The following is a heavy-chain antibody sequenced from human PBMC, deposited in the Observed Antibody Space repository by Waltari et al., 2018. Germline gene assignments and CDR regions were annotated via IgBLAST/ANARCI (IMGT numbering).Heavy chain of an antibody. V-gene: IGHV4-34*01. D-gene: IGHD2-15*01. CDR3: ARLEDCTGGNCYSGNHYAVDV. Sequence: QVQLQQWGAGLLKPSETLSLTCAVYGGSFNVYYWSWIRQPPGKGLEWLGEINHSGNTNYNPSVKGRVAISVDTPKKQFSLKVTSGAAADTAVYYCARLEDCTGGNCYSGNHYAVDVWGLGTTVTVSS. CDR1: GGSFNVYY. CDR2: INHSGNT. J-gene: IGHJ6*02.